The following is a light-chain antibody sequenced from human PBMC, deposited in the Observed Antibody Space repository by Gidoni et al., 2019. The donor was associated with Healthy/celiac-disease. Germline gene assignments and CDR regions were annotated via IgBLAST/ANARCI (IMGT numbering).Light chain of an antibody. CDR2: DAS. J-gene: IGKJ5*01. Sequence: EIVLTQSPATLSLSPGERATLSCMASQCVSSYLAWYQQKPGQAPKLLIYDASNRATGIQAKFSGSGSGTDVTLTISSLEPEDFAVYYCQHRSNWPPITFXXXTRLEIK. CDR3: QHRSNWPPIT. CDR1: QCVSSY. V-gene: IGKV3-11*01.